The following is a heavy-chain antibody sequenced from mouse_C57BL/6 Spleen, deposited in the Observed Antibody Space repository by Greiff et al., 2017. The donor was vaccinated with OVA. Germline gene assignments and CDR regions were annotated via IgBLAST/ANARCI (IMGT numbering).Heavy chain of an antibody. Sequence: VQLKQSGPELVKPGASVKISCKASGYSFTDYNMNWVKQSNGKSLEWIGVINPNYGTTSYNQKFKGKATLTVDQSSSTAYMQLSSLTYEDSAVYYCARSYYGSSYWYFDVWGTGTTVTVSS. D-gene: IGHD1-1*01. CDR3: ARSYYGSSYWYFDV. CDR1: GYSFTDYN. J-gene: IGHJ1*03. CDR2: INPNYGTT. V-gene: IGHV1-39*01.